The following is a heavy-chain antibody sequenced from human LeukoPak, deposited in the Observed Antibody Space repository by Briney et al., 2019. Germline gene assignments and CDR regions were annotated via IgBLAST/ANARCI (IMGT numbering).Heavy chain of an antibody. CDR1: GGSISSSSYY. CDR3: ARGNMVRVFDY. CDR2: IYYSGST. Sequence: SETLSLTCTVSGGSISSSSYYWGWIRQPPGKGLEWIGSIYYSGSTYYNPSLKSRVTISVDTSKNQFSLKLSSVTAADTAVYYCARGNMVRVFDYWGQGTLVTVSS. D-gene: IGHD3-10*01. J-gene: IGHJ4*02. V-gene: IGHV4-39*07.